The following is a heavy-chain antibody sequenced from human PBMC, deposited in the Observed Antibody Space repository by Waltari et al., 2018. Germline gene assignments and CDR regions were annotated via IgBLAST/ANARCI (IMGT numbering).Heavy chain of an antibody. D-gene: IGHD3-10*01. CDR2: IIPCFGTA. J-gene: IGHJ6*02. CDR3: ARDYGSGSSVYYYYGMDV. Sequence: QVHLVQSGAEVKKPGPSVQVSCKPYAGPFTSEADLRARARPGHGLEWIGGIIPCFGTANYAQKFQGRVTITADESTSTAYMELSSLRSEDTAVYYCARDYGSGSSVYYYYGMDVWGQGTTVTVSS. V-gene: IGHV1-69*01. CDR1: AGPFTSEA.